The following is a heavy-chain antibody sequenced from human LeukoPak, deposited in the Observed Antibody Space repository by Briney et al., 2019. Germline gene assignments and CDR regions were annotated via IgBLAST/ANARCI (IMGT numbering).Heavy chain of an antibody. V-gene: IGHV3-64D*06. CDR3: ARDMSGTYSFDY. CDR1: GFTFSSYS. J-gene: IGHJ4*02. D-gene: IGHD1-26*01. CDR2: IHHNGDIT. Sequence: GGSLRLSCAASGFTFSSYSMNWVRQAPGKALEYVSFIHHNGDITSYADSVRGRFTVSRDNSKNTLFLGLSSLRTDDTAVYYCARDMSGTYSFDYWGQGTLVTVSS.